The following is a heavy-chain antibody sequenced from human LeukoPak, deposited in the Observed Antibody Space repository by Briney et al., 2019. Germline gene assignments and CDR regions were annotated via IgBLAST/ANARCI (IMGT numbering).Heavy chain of an antibody. CDR1: GGSISSGGYY. CDR2: IYYSGST. CDR3: ASFTIGGQGAFDI. Sequence: SETLSLTCTVSGGSISSGGYYWSWIRQLPGKGLEWIGYIYYSGSTYYNPSLKSRVTISVDTSKNQFSLKLSSVTAADTAVYYCASFTIGGQGAFDIWGQGTMVTVSS. J-gene: IGHJ3*02. D-gene: IGHD3-9*01. V-gene: IGHV4-30-4*08.